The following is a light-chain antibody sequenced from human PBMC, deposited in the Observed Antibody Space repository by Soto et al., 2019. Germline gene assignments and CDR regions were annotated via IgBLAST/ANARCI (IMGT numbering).Light chain of an antibody. CDR3: QSYDSSLSGSV. Sequence: QSVLAQPPSVSGAPGQRVTISCTGSSSNIGAGYDVHWYKQVQGAAPRLFIFANTNRPSGVPDRISGSKTGTSASLAISGLQAEDEADYYCQSYDSSLSGSVFGGGTKLTVL. V-gene: IGLV1-40*01. CDR1: SSNIGAGYD. J-gene: IGLJ2*01. CDR2: ANT.